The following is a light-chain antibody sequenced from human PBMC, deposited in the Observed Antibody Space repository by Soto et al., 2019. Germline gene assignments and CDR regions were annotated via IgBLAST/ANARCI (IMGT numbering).Light chain of an antibody. CDR3: CSYAGTGVDYYV. CDR1: SSDLAIYNY. J-gene: IGLJ1*01. Sequence: QSVLTQPASVSGSPGQSITISCTGTSSDLAIYNYVSWYQQQPGKAPKLMIYQVTNRPSGVSNRFSGSKSGNTASLTISGLQAEDEADYYCCSYAGTGVDYYVFGSGTKLTVL. CDR2: QVT. V-gene: IGLV2-23*02.